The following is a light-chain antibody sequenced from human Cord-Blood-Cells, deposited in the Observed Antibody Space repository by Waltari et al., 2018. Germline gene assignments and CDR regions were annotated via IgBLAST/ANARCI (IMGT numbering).Light chain of an antibody. CDR1: QRVSSN. CDR2: GAS. V-gene: IGKV3-15*01. J-gene: IGKJ2*01. CDR3: QQYNNWPPYT. Sequence: EIWMTQSPPTLSVSPGERATLSCRASQRVSSNLAWYQQKPCQTPRLLIYGASTRATGIPARFSGSGSGTEFTLTISSLQSEDFAVYYCQQYNNWPPYTFGQGTKLEIK.